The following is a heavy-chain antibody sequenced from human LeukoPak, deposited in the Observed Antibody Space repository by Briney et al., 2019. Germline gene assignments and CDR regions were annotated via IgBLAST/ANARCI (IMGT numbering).Heavy chain of an antibody. CDR2: INPNSGGT. Sequence: GASVKVSCKASGYTFINYGISWVRQAPGQGLEWMGWINPNSGGTNYAQKFQGRVTMTRDTSITTAYMELSRLRSDDTAVYYCARDLDYYGSGSFFNIWGQGTMVTVSS. CDR1: GYTFINYG. V-gene: IGHV1-2*02. J-gene: IGHJ3*02. CDR3: ARDLDYYGSGSFFNI. D-gene: IGHD3-10*01.